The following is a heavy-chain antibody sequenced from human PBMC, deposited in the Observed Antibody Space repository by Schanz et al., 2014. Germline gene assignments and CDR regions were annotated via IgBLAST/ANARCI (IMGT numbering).Heavy chain of an antibody. J-gene: IGHJ4*02. Sequence: QVQLVESGGGVVQPGRSLRLSCAASGFIFSSYGLHWVRQAPGKGLEWVAFIWYDGSNKYYADSVKGRFTISRDNSKNTLYRQMNSLRAEDTAVYYCARANYRRKINFDYWGRGTLVTVSS. CDR2: IWYDGSNK. CDR3: ARANYRRKINFDY. D-gene: IGHD3-10*01. CDR1: GFIFSSYG. V-gene: IGHV3-33*01.